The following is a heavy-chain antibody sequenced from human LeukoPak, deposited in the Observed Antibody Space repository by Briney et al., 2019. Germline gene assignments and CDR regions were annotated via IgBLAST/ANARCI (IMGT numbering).Heavy chain of an antibody. Sequence: SETLALTCAVYGGSFSGYYWSWIRQPPGKGRGWVGEINNIGCTKYNPPLKSRVTISVDTSKNQFSLKLSSVTAADTAVYYCARRSPRYYYGSGSYSFDYWGQGTLVTVSS. D-gene: IGHD3-10*01. CDR3: ARRSPRYYYGSGSYSFDY. V-gene: IGHV4-34*01. CDR1: GGSFSGYY. J-gene: IGHJ4*02. CDR2: INNIGCT.